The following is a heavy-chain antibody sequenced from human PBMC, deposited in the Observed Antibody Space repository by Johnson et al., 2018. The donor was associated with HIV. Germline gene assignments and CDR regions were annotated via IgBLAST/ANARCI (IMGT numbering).Heavy chain of an antibody. CDR3: ARDRQAVRGTFDI. CDR1: GFAFSNYW. V-gene: IGHV3-33*01. CDR2: ISFDGNLK. J-gene: IGHJ3*02. Sequence: QVQLVESGGGLVQPGGSLRLSCAESGFAFSNYWMSWVRQAPGKGLEWVAVISFDGNLKKYADSVKGRFTISRDNSKNTLYLQMTSLRQDDTALYYCARDRQAVRGTFDIWGQGTMVTVSS. D-gene: IGHD6-19*01.